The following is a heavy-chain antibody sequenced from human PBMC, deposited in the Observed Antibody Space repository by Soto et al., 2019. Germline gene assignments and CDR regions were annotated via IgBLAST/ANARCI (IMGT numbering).Heavy chain of an antibody. CDR1: GGSISSGGYY. Sequence: CTVSGGSISSGGYYWSWIRQHPGKGLEWIGYIYYSGSTYYNPSLKSRVTISVDTSKNQFSLKLSSVTAADTAVYYCARDTPTHYFDYWGQGTLVTVSS. CDR2: IYYSGST. V-gene: IGHV4-31*03. CDR3: ARDTPTHYFDY. J-gene: IGHJ4*02.